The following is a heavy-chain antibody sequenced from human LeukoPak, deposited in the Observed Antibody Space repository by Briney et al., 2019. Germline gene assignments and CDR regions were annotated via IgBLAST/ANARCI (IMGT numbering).Heavy chain of an antibody. CDR2: ISSSSSYI. Sequence: GGSLRLSCAASGFTFSSYSMNWVRQAPGKGLEWVSSISSSSSYIYYADSVKGRFPISRDNAKNSLYLQMNSLRAEDTAVYYCARDGGGDYVWGSYRRDFDYWGQGTLVTVSS. CDR3: ARDGGGDYVWGSYRRDFDY. CDR1: GFTFSSYS. D-gene: IGHD3-16*02. J-gene: IGHJ4*02. V-gene: IGHV3-21*01.